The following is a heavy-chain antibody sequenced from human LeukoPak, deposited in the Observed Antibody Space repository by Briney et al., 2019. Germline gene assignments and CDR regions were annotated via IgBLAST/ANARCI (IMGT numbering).Heavy chain of an antibody. CDR2: NRNKVNSYTT. Sequence: PGGSLRLSCAASGFTFSDHYIDWVRQAPGKGLEWVARNRNKVNSYTTAYAGSVTGRFTVSRDDSSNSVYLQMNSLKIEDTAVYYCARSMYGEGRRIIDFDYWGQGSLLTVSS. D-gene: IGHD4/OR15-4a*01. V-gene: IGHV3-72*01. CDR3: ARSMYGEGRRIIDFDY. CDR1: GFTFSDHY. J-gene: IGHJ4*02.